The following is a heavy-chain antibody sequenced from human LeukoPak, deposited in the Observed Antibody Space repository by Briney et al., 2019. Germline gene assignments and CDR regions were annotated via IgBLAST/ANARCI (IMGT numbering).Heavy chain of an antibody. CDR2: ISSSSSYI. V-gene: IGHV3-21*01. Sequence: PGGSLRLSCAASGFTFSSYAMSWVRQAPGKGLEWVSSISSSSSYIYYADSVKGRFTISRDNAKNSLYLQMNSLRAEDTAVYYCASSSGSYSPFAYWGQGTLVTVSS. J-gene: IGHJ4*02. D-gene: IGHD1-26*01. CDR1: GFTFSSYA. CDR3: ASSSGSYSPFAY.